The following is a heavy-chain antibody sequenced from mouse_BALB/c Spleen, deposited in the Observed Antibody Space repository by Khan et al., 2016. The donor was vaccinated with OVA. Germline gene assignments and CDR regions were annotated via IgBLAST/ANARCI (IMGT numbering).Heavy chain of an antibody. CDR3: TRDGNYMDY. J-gene: IGHJ4*01. V-gene: IGHV3-1*02. CDR1: GYSITSGYA. Sequence: EVKLLESGPDLVKPSQSLSLTCTVTGYSITSGYAWHWIRQFPGNKLEWMAYIYYSGSINYNPSLKSRISVTRDTSKNQFFLQLNSVTSGDTATYYCTRDGNYMDYWGQGTSVTVSS. D-gene: IGHD2-1*01. CDR2: IYYSGSI.